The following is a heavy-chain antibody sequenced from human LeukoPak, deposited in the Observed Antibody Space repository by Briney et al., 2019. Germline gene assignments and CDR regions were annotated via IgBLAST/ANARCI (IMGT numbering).Heavy chain of an antibody. CDR3: ARDPGLYCYDSSGYPFDY. J-gene: IGHJ4*02. CDR1: GFTFSSYS. CDR2: ISSSSSYI. V-gene: IGHV3-21*01. D-gene: IGHD3-22*01. Sequence: GGSLRLSCAASGFTFSSYSMNWVRQAPGKGLEWVSSISSSSSYIYYADSVKGRFTISRDNAKNSLYLQMNSLRAEDTAVYYCARDPGLYCYDSSGYPFDYWGQGTLVTVSS.